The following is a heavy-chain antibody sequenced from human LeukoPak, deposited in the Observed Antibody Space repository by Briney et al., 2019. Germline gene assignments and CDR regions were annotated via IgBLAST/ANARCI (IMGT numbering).Heavy chain of an antibody. D-gene: IGHD3-16*01. CDR2: IYYSGST. J-gene: IGHJ4*02. V-gene: IGHV4-30-4*08. CDR3: ASLGVPSGADY. Sequence: PSETLSLTCTVSGGSISSSSYYWGWIRQPPGKGLEWIGYIYYSGSTYYNPSLKSRVTISVDTSKNQFSLKLSSVTAADTAVYYCASLGVPSGADYWGQGTLVTVSS. CDR1: GGSISSSSYY.